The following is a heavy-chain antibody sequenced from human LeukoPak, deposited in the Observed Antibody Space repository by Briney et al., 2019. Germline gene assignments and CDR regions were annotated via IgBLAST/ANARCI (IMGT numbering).Heavy chain of an antibody. CDR1: GASVSSYS. D-gene: IGHD6-13*01. CDR2: IYTSGST. Sequence: SETLSLTCTVSGASVSSYSWSWIRQPAGKGLECIARIYTSGSTNYNPSLKSRVTMSIETSKNQFSLKLNSVTAADTAVYYCAREIPGSSWYFDYWGQGTLVTVSS. CDR3: AREIPGSSWYFDY. J-gene: IGHJ4*02. V-gene: IGHV4-4*07.